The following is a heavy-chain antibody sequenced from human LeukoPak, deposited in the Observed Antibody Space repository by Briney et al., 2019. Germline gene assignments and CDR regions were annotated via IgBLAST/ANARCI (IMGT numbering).Heavy chain of an antibody. CDR3: ARAPKRYYYDSSGYYPYYFDY. J-gene: IGHJ4*02. Sequence: GGSPRLSCAASGFTVSSNYMSWVRQAPGKGLEWVSVIYSGGSTYYADSVKGRFTISRDNSKNTLYLQMNSLRAEDTAVYYCARAPKRYYYDSSGYYPYYFDYWGQGTLVTVSS. V-gene: IGHV3-53*01. D-gene: IGHD3-22*01. CDR2: IYSGGST. CDR1: GFTVSSNY.